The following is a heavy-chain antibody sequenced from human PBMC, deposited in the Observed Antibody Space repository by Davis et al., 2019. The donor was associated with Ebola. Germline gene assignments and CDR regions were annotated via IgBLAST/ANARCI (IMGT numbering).Heavy chain of an antibody. CDR1: GGTFIIYA. CDR3: ARAGQGGQGGPGATFDY. CDR2: IIPIFGTA. V-gene: IGHV1-69*13. J-gene: IGHJ4*02. D-gene: IGHD1-26*01. Sequence: SVKVSCKASGGTFIIYAITWVRQAPGQGLEWMGGIIPIFGTANYAQKFQGRVTITADESTSTAYMELSSLRSEDTAVYYCARAGQGGQGGPGATFDYWGQGTLVTVSS.